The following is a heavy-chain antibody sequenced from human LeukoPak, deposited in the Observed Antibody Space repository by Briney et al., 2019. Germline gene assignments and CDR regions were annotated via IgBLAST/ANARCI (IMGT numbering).Heavy chain of an antibody. V-gene: IGHV3-20*04. J-gene: IGHJ4*02. CDR2: INWNGGST. D-gene: IGHD6-13*01. CDR3: ARGGSAAGLRSQFDY. Sequence: GGSLTLSCAATGFTFDDYGMSWVRPAPGKGLEWVSGINWNGGSTGYADSVKGRFTISRDNAKNSLYLQMNSLRAEDTALYYCARGGSAAGLRSQFDYWGQGTLVTVSS. CDR1: GFTFDDYG.